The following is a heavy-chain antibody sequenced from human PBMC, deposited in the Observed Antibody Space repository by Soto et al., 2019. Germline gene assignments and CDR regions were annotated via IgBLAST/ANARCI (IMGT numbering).Heavy chain of an antibody. CDR2: IYYSGST. J-gene: IGHJ3*02. CDR1: GGSINSYD. V-gene: IGHV4-59*01. CDR3: ARVPWQWLGGYAFDI. D-gene: IGHD6-19*01. Sequence: SETLSLTCTVSGGSINSYDWSWIRQPPGKGLEWIGYIYYSGSTNYNPSLKSRATISVDTSKNQFTLKLSSVTAADTAVYYCARVPWQWLGGYAFDIWGQGTMVTVSS.